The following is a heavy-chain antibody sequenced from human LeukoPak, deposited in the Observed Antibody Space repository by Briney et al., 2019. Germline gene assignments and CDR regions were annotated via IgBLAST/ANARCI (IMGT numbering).Heavy chain of an antibody. D-gene: IGHD2-21*02. Sequence: ASVKVSCKASGYTFTGYYMHWVRQAPGQGLEWMGWINPNSGGTNYAQKFQGRVTMTRDTSISTAYMELSRLRSDDTAVYYCARAHRHIVVVTATFLDYWGQGTLVTVSS. V-gene: IGHV1-2*02. CDR1: GYTFTGYY. J-gene: IGHJ4*02. CDR3: ARAHRHIVVVTATFLDY. CDR2: INPNSGGT.